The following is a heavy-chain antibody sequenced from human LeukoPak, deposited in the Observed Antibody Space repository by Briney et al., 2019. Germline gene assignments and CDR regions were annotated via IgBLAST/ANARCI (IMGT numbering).Heavy chain of an antibody. CDR1: GFTFSSYS. V-gene: IGHV3-48*04. J-gene: IGHJ6*03. D-gene: IGHD3-3*01. Sequence: QSGGSLRLSCAASGFTFSSYSMNWVRQAPGKGLEWVSYISSSSSTIYYADSVKGRFTISRDNAKNSLYLQMNSLRAEDTAVYYCARDSTISNMDVWGKGTTVTVSS. CDR3: ARDSTISNMDV. CDR2: ISSSSSTI.